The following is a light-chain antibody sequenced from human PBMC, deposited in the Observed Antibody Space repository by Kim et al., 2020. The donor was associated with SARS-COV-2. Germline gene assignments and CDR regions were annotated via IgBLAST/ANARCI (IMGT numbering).Light chain of an antibody. CDR2: GKN. CDR3: NSRDSNDNVV. Sequence: SSELTQDPAVSVALGQTVRITCQGDSLRSYYATWYQQKPGQAPILVIYGKNNRPSGIPDRFSCSSSGSTASLTITGTQAGDEADYYCNSRDSNDNVVFGGGTQLTVL. CDR1: SLRSYY. V-gene: IGLV3-19*01. J-gene: IGLJ2*01.